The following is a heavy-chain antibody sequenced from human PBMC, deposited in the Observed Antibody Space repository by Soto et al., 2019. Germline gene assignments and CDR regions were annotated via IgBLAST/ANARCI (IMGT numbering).Heavy chain of an antibody. CDR1: GGTFDTFA. V-gene: IGHV1-69*01. Sequence: QVQLVQSGAEVKKPGSSVKVSCKASGGTFDTFAFSWVRQAPGQGLEWLGGIIPVLGRANYAQRFQDRVSASADGSTSTAFMELSSLNSDDTAVYYCARGPWTQEGPKYYFDFWGQGTLVTVSP. CDR2: IIPVLGRA. J-gene: IGHJ4*02. CDR3: ARGPWTQEGPKYYFDF. D-gene: IGHD5-18*01.